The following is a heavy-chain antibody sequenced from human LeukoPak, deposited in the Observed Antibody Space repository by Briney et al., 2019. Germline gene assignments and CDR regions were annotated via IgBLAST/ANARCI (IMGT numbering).Heavy chain of an antibody. CDR1: GFTFSSYG. D-gene: IGHD6-6*01. J-gene: IGHJ4*02. Sequence: PGGSLRLSCAASGFTFSSYGMHWVRQAPGKGLEWVAVISYDGSNKYYADSVKGRFTISRDNSKNTLYLQMNSLGAEDTAVYYCAKFWSYSSSPVDPTGFDYWGQGTLVTVSS. V-gene: IGHV3-30*18. CDR2: ISYDGSNK. CDR3: AKFWSYSSSPVDPTGFDY.